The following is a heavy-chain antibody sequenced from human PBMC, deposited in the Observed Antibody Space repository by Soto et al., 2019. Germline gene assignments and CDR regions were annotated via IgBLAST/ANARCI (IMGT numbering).Heavy chain of an antibody. CDR3: ARDQGDGYNYYYGMDV. Sequence: PSETLSLTCTVSGGSISSYYWSWIRQPPGKGLEWIGYIYYGGSTNYNPSLKSRVTISVDTSKNQFSLKLSSVTAADTAVYYCARDQGDGYNYYYGMDVWGQGTTVTVSS. CDR1: GGSISSYY. CDR2: IYYGGST. D-gene: IGHD1-26*01. V-gene: IGHV4-59*01. J-gene: IGHJ6*02.